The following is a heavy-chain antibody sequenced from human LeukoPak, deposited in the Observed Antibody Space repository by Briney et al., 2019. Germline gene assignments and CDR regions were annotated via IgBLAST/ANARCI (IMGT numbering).Heavy chain of an antibody. CDR3: ARSDSIIRRFDP. D-gene: IGHD4-11*01. V-gene: IGHV4-4*07. J-gene: IGHJ5*02. CDR2: IYISGTT. CDR1: GASISGYY. Sequence: SETLSLTCNVSGASISGYYWSWIRQPAGRGLEWIGRIYISGTTNYNPSLKSRVTMPVDTSKNHFSLKLNSVTAADTAVYYCARSDSIIRRFDPWGQGTLVTVSS.